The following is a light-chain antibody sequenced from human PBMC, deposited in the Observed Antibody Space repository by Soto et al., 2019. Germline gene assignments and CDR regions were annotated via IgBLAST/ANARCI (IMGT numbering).Light chain of an antibody. CDR3: QQDYTTPWT. V-gene: IGKV4-1*01. CDR1: QIVLYSSNNKNY. CDR2: WAS. Sequence: ILMGQSPGCVSVCICEGAVINCKSSQIVLYSSNNKNYLAWYQQKPGQPPKALIYWASTRESGVPDRFSGSGSGKDFTLTISSLQAEDVAVYYCQQDYTTPWTFGQVRKV. J-gene: IGKJ1*01.